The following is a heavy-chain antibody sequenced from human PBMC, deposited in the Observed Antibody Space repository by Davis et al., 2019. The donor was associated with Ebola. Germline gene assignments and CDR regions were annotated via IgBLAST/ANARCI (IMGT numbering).Heavy chain of an antibody. J-gene: IGHJ4*02. D-gene: IGHD1-26*01. Sequence: SVTVSCKASGYTFTTYDINWARPATGQGLEWMGWMNPNSGNTGYAQKFQGRITMTRNISISTAYMELNSLRSEDTAVYYCARRVGARSGFDYWGQGTLVTVSS. CDR1: GYTFTTYD. CDR2: MNPNSGNT. CDR3: ARRVGARSGFDY. V-gene: IGHV1-8*01.